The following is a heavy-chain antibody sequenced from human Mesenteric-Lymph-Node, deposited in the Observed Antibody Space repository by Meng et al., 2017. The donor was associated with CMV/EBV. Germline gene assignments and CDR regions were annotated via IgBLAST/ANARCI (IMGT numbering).Heavy chain of an antibody. Sequence: SSYYWGWSRQPPGKGLEWIGSIYYSGSTYYNPSLKSRVTISVDTSKNQFSLKLSSVTAADTAVYYCARDLIYCSSTSCYLGYNWFDPWGQGTLVTVSS. D-gene: IGHD2-2*01. J-gene: IGHJ5*02. V-gene: IGHV4-39*07. CDR2: IYYSGST. CDR1: SSYY. CDR3: ARDLIYCSSTSCYLGYNWFDP.